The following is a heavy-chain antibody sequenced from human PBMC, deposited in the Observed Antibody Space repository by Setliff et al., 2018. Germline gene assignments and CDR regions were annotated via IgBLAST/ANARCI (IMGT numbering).Heavy chain of an antibody. D-gene: IGHD1-1*01. V-gene: IGHV4-59*02. CDR1: GASVSSHY. J-gene: IGHJ1*01. CDR2: ISYSGIT. Sequence: SETLSLTCNVSGASVSSHYWDWIRQPPGKGLEWIGFISYSGITTYNVSLKSRVSISVDTSKNQLPLTLSSVTAADTAVYYCVREGYSEYFQDWGRGTLVTVS. CDR3: VREGYSEYFQD.